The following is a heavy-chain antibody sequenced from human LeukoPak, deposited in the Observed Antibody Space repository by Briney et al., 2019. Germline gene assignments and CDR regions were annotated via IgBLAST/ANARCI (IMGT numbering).Heavy chain of an antibody. CDR3: YGDYGGYYYYYMDV. D-gene: IGHD4-17*01. Sequence: PSETLSLTCTVSGGSISSGTYYWRWIRQPAGKGLEWIGRISTSGSTDYNPSLKSRVTISVDTSKNQFSLKLSSVTAADTAVYYCYGDYGGYYYYYMDVWGKGTTVTISS. CDR1: GGSISSGTYY. V-gene: IGHV4-61*02. J-gene: IGHJ6*03. CDR2: ISTSGST.